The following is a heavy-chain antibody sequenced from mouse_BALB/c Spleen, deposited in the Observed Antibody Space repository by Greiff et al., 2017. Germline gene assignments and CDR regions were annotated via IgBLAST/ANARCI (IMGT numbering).Heavy chain of an antibody. V-gene: IGHV14-3*02. D-gene: IGHD1-1*01. CDR2: IDPANGNT. Sequence: VQLQQSGAELVKPGASVKLSCTASGFNIKDTYMHWVKQRPEQGLEWIGRIDPANGNTKYDPKFQGKATITADTSSNTAYLQLSSLTSEDTAVYYCADYGSSYDHYFDDWGQGTTLTVSS. CDR1: GFNIKDTY. CDR3: ADYGSSYDHYFDD. J-gene: IGHJ2*01.